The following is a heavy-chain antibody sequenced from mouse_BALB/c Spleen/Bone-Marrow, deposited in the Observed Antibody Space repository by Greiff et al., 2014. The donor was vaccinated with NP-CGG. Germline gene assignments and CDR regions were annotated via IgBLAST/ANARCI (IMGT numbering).Heavy chain of an antibody. CDR2: IDPETGGT. J-gene: IGHJ4*01. V-gene: IGHV1-15*01. D-gene: IGHD2-2*01. Sequence: QVHVKQSGAELVRPGASVTLSCKASGYKFTDYEMHWGKQTPVHGLEWIGSIDPETGGTAYNQNFKGKATLTADRSSTTAYMELRSLTSEDSAVYYCTREGIYFGYDVPMDYWGQGTSVTVSS. CDR1: GYKFTDYE. CDR3: TREGIYFGYDVPMDY.